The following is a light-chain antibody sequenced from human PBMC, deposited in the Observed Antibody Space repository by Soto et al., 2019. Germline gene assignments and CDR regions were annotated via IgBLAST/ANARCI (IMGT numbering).Light chain of an antibody. CDR1: QSVISNY. Sequence: EIVLTQSPGTLSLSPGERATLSCRASQSVISNYLAWYQRKPGQAPRLLIYGASNRATDIPYRFSASGSGTDFTLTITRLEAEDFAVYYCQQYDSTPPTFGQGTKVEVK. CDR2: GAS. J-gene: IGKJ1*01. CDR3: QQYDSTPPT. V-gene: IGKV3-20*01.